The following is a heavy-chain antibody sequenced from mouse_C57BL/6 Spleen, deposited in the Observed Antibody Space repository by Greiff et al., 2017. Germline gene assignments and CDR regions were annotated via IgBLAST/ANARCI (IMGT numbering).Heavy chain of an antibody. Sequence: EVKVVESGGGLVKPGGSLKFSCAASGFNFSDYGMHWVRQAPEKGLEWVAYISSGSSTIYYADTVKGRFTISRDNAKNTLFLQMTSLRSEDTAMYYCARGGYFDYWGQGTTLTVSS. CDR2: ISSGSSTI. V-gene: IGHV5-17*01. CDR3: ARGGYFDY. J-gene: IGHJ2*01. CDR1: GFNFSDYG.